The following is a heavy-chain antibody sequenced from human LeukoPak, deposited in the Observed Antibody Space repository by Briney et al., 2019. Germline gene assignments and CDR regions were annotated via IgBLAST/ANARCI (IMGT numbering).Heavy chain of an antibody. J-gene: IGHJ6*02. Sequence: GGSLRLSCAASGFTFSSYGMHWVRQAPGKGLEWVAVISYDGSNKYYADSVKGRFTIPRDNSKNTLYLQMNSLRAEDTAVYYCAKDLYSSSWYSIYYYYYGMDVWGQGTTVTVSS. CDR1: GFTFSSYG. CDR2: ISYDGSNK. CDR3: AKDLYSSSWYSIYYYYYGMDV. D-gene: IGHD6-13*01. V-gene: IGHV3-30*18.